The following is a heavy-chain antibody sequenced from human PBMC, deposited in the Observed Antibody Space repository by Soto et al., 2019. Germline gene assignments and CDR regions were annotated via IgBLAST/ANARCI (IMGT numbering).Heavy chain of an antibody. J-gene: IGHJ4*02. CDR2: INPNSGGT. D-gene: IGHD3-16*01. CDR1: GYTFTGLY. V-gene: IGHV1-2*02. Sequence: GASVKVSCKASGYTFTGLYIHWVRLAPGQGLEWMGWINPNSGGTNYAEKFQGRVTMTRDTSISTAYMELSSLRSDDTAVYYCARDPIGGGAPYYIDFWGQGTQVTVSS. CDR3: ARDPIGGGAPYYIDF.